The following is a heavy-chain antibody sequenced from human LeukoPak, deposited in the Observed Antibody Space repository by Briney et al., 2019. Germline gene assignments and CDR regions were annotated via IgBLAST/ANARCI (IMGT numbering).Heavy chain of an antibody. Sequence: PSETLSLTCTVSGGSISSYYWSWIRQPPGKGLEWIGYIYNSGSTSYNPSLKSRVTISVDTSKNQFSLKLSSVTAADTAVYYCARYLAAGYFDLWGRGTLVTVSS. J-gene: IGHJ2*01. CDR3: ARYLAAGYFDL. V-gene: IGHV4-59*08. D-gene: IGHD6-25*01. CDR1: GGSISSYY. CDR2: IYNSGST.